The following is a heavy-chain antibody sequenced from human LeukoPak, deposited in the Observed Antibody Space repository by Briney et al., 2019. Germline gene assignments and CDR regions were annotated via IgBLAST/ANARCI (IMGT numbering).Heavy chain of an antibody. V-gene: IGHV3-53*01. Sequence: GGSLRLSCAASGFSVSSNYMSWVRQAPGKGLEWVSVIYSGASTYYADSVKGRFTISRDNSKNTLYLQMNSLRAEDTAVYYCAKDLHYGSADYWGQGTPVTVSS. D-gene: IGHD3-10*01. CDR1: GFSVSSNY. J-gene: IGHJ4*02. CDR3: AKDLHYGSADY. CDR2: IYSGAST.